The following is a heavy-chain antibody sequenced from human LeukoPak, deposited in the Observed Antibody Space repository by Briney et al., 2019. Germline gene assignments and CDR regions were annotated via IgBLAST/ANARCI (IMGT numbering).Heavy chain of an antibody. CDR2: IGTSSSYI. D-gene: IGHD3-3*01. CDR1: GFTFSSYS. Sequence: GGSLRLSCAASGFTFSSYSMNWVRQAPGKGLEWASSIGTSSSYIYYADSLKGRFTISRDNAKNSLYLQVNSLRAEDTAVYYCARVGVIWSGYYTTFFDYWGQGTLVTVSS. CDR3: ARVGVIWSGYYTTFFDY. V-gene: IGHV3-21*01. J-gene: IGHJ4*02.